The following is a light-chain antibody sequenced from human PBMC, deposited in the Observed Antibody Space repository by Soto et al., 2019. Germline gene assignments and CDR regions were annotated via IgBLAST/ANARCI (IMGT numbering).Light chain of an antibody. CDR1: QRVSGDY. CDR2: PAS. J-gene: IGKJ1*01. CDR3: QQYGSSPST. V-gene: IGKV3-20*01. Sequence: EIVLTQSPGTLSLSPGERATLSCRASQRVSGDYLAWYQQKPGQAPRLLIYPASSRAAGIPDRFSGSGSGTDFTLTISRLEPEDFAVYYCQQYGSSPSTFGQGNKVEVK.